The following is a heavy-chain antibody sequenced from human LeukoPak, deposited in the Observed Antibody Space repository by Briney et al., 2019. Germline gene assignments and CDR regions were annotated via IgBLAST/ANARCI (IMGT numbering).Heavy chain of an antibody. CDR1: GFTFSSYA. V-gene: IGHV3-64*01. J-gene: IGHJ4*02. CDR2: ISSIGGST. Sequence: GRSLRLSCAASGFTFSSYAMHWVRQAPGKGLEYVSAISSIGGSTYYAHSVKGRFTISRDNSKNTLYLHMGSLRAEDMAVYYCARRGSYYGDPMDYWGQGTLVTVSS. CDR3: ARRGSYYGDPMDY. D-gene: IGHD1-26*01.